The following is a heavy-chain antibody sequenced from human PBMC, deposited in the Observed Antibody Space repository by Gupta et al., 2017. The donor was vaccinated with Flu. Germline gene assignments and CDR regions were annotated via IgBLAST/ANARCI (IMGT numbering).Heavy chain of an antibody. CDR1: GFTFSSYS. Sequence: EVQLVESGGGLVQPGGSLRLSCAASGFTFSSYSMNWVRQAPGKGLERVSYISSSSSTIYYADSVKGRFTISRDNAKNSLYLQMNSLRDEDTAVYYCARDRMVRVLTSNGMDVWGQGTTVTVAS. V-gene: IGHV3-48*02. D-gene: IGHD3-10*01. CDR2: ISSSSSTI. J-gene: IGHJ6*02. CDR3: ARDRMVRVLTSNGMDV.